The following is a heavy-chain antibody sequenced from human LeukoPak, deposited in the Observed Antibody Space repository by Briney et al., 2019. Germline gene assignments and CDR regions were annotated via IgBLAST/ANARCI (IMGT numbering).Heavy chain of an antibody. CDR3: ARGPVIDLREYFQH. J-gene: IGHJ1*01. Sequence: SETLSLTCAVYGGSFSGYYWSWIRQPPGKGLEWIGEINHSGSTKYNPSLKSRVTISVDTSKNQFSLKLSSVTAADTAVYYCARGPVIDLREYFQHWGQGTLVTVSS. CDR1: GGSFSGYY. CDR2: INHSGST. V-gene: IGHV4-34*01. D-gene: IGHD2-21*01.